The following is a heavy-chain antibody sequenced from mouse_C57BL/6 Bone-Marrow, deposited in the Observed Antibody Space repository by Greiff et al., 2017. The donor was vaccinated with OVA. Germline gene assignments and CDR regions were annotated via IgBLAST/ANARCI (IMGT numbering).Heavy chain of an antibody. V-gene: IGHV5-12*01. Sequence: EVQVVESGGGLVQPGGSLKLSCAASGFTFSDYYMYWVRQTPEKRLEWVAYISNGGGSTYYPDTVKGRFTISRDNAKNTLYLQMSRLKSEDTAMYYCARNYGSSYMAWFAYWGQGTLVTVSA. CDR3: ARNYGSSYMAWFAY. CDR2: ISNGGGST. CDR1: GFTFSDYY. D-gene: IGHD1-1*01. J-gene: IGHJ3*01.